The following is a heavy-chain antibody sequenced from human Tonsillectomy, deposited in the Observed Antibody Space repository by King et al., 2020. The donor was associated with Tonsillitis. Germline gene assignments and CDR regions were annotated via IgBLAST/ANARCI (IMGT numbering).Heavy chain of an antibody. CDR1: GDSFNSYW. CDR2: IYPGDSDT. J-gene: IGHJ6*03. CDR3: ARGGHSSTWYDGGPNSHYHYMDV. Sequence: QLVQSGAEVKKPGESLKISCKGSGDSFNSYWIAWVRQMPGKGLEWMGIIYPGDSDTRYSPSFQGQVTISADKSSSTASLQWSSLKASDTAMYYCARGGHSSTWYDGGPNSHYHYMDVWGKGTTVTVSS. V-gene: IGHV5-51*01. D-gene: IGHD6-13*01.